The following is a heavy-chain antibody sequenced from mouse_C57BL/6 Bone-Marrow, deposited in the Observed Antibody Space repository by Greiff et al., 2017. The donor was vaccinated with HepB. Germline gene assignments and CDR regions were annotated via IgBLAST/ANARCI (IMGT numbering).Heavy chain of an antibody. Sequence: QVQLQQSGAELARPGASVKLSCKASGYTFTSYGISWVKQRTGQGLVWIGEIYPRSGNTYYNEKFKGKATLTADKSSRTTYMELRSLASEDSAVYFCFYDGYYWFAYWGQGTLVTVSA. CDR1: GYTFTSYG. V-gene: IGHV1-81*01. J-gene: IGHJ3*01. CDR2: IYPRSGNT. D-gene: IGHD2-3*01. CDR3: FYDGYYWFAY.